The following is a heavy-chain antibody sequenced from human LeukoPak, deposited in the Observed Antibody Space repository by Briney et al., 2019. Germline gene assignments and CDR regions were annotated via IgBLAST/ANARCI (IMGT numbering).Heavy chain of an antibody. V-gene: IGHV3-21*01. CDR3: ARGYDFWSGYLPHYFDY. J-gene: IGHJ4*02. Sequence: GGSLRLSCAASGFTFNSYSMNWVRQAPGKGLEWVSSISSSSSYIYYADSVKGRFTMSRDNAKNSLYLQMNNLRAEDTAVYYCARGYDFWSGYLPHYFDYWGQGTLVTVSS. CDR1: GFTFNSYS. D-gene: IGHD3-3*01. CDR2: ISSSSSYI.